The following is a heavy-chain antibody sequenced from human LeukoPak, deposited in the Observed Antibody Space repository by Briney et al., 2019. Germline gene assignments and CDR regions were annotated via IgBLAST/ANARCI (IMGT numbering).Heavy chain of an antibody. CDR2: INPNSGGT. J-gene: IGHJ6*03. CDR1: GYTFTGYY. CDR3: ARVRKLGYCSSTSCFPHYMDV. D-gene: IGHD2-2*01. Sequence: GASVKVSCEASGYTFTGYYMHWVRQAPGQGLEWMGWINPNSGGTNYAQKFQGRVTMTRDTSISTAYMELSRLRSDDTAVYYCARVRKLGYCSSTSCFPHYMDVWGKGTTVTVSS. V-gene: IGHV1-2*02.